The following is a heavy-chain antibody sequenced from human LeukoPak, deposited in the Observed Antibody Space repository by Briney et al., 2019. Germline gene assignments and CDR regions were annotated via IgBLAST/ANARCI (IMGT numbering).Heavy chain of an antibody. CDR2: ISGSGGST. Sequence: PGGSLRLSCAASGFTFSSYAMSWVRQAPGKGLEWVSAISGSGGSTYYADSVKGRFAISRDNSKNTLYLQMNSLRAEDTAVYYCAKPVRCSSTSCKDYWGQGTLVTVSS. D-gene: IGHD2-2*01. CDR3: AKPVRCSSTSCKDY. V-gene: IGHV3-23*01. CDR1: GFTFSSYA. J-gene: IGHJ4*02.